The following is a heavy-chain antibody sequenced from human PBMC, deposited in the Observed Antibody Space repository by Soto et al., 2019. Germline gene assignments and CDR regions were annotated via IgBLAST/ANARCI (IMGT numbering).Heavy chain of an antibody. CDR1: GFSLSTSGMR. J-gene: IGHJ5*02. CDR3: ARQITMTGNGLDP. Sequence: SGPPLVNPTQTVTLTCTFSGFSLSTSGMRVSWGRQPPGKDLEWLARIDWDDDKFYSTSLKTRLTISKDTSKNQVVLTMTNMDPVDTATYCCARQITMTGNGLDPWGQGTLVTVSS. CDR2: IDWDDDK. V-gene: IGHV2-70*04. D-gene: IGHD3-22*01.